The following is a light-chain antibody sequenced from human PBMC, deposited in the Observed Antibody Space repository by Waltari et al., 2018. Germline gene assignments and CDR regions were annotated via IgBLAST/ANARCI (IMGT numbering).Light chain of an antibody. CDR1: QSVDTS. CDR3: QQHSNWPPSIT. Sequence: EVVLTQSPAALSLSPGERASLSCRASQSVDTSLAWYQQTPGQAPRLVIYDASKRATGIPPRFSGSGSGTDFTLTISSLEPEDFTVYYCQQHSNWPPSITFGQGTRLE. V-gene: IGKV3-11*01. CDR2: DAS. J-gene: IGKJ5*01.